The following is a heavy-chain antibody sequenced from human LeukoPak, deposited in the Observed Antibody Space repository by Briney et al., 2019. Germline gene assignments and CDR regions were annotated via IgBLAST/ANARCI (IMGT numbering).Heavy chain of an antibody. J-gene: IGHJ4*02. V-gene: IGHV3-48*04. Sequence: PGGSLILSCAPHAFTFGTYSINWVRQVQGKEREWVSYISNSGGTITYADSVKGRFTISRDNAKNSLYLQMNSLRAEDTAVYYCARDRGYTYGFPSDYWGQGTLVTVSS. CDR1: AFTFGTYS. CDR2: ISNSGGTI. D-gene: IGHD5-18*01. CDR3: ARDRGYTYGFPSDY.